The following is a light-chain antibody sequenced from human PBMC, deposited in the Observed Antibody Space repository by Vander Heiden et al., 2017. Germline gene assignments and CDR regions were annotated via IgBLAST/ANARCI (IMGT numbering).Light chain of an antibody. Sequence: QSVLTQPPSVSAAPGQKVTISCSGSSSNIGNNYVSWYQQLPGAAPKLLIYQNNKRPEEIPDRFSGSKSGTSATLGITGLQTGDEADYYCGTWDSSLRHVFGGGTKLTVL. CDR3: GTWDSSLRHV. J-gene: IGLJ2*01. V-gene: IGLV1-51*02. CDR1: SSNIGNNY. CDR2: QNN.